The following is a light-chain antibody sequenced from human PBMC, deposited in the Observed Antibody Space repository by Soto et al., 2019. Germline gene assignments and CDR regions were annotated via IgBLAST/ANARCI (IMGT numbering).Light chain of an antibody. V-gene: IGKV3-20*01. CDR3: QQYGTLPIT. CDR2: GAS. J-gene: IGKJ5*01. Sequence: VVLTQSPGILSLSPGERATLSCRASQTVSSSFLAWYQQKPGQAPRLFIYGASSRATGIPDRFSGSGSGTDFTLTIGRLEPEDFAVYYCQQYGTLPITFGQGTRLEIK. CDR1: QTVSSSF.